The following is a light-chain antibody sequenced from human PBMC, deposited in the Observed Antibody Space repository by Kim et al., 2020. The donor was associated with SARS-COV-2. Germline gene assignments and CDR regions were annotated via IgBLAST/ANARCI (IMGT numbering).Light chain of an antibody. CDR3: QVWDSSSDHVV. CDR2: YDS. J-gene: IGLJ2*01. Sequence: SYELTQPPSVSVAPGKTARITCGGNNIGSKSVHWYQQKPGQAPVLVIYYDSDRLSGIPERFSGSNSGNTVTLTISRVEAGDEADYYCQVWDSSSDHVVFG. CDR1: NIGSKS. V-gene: IGLV3-21*04.